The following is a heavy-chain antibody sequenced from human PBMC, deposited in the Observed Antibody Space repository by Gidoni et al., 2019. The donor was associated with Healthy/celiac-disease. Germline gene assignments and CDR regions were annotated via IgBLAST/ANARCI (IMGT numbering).Heavy chain of an antibody. CDR1: GGSISSGGYY. CDR2: IYYSGST. J-gene: IGHJ4*02. CDR3: ARVGGYGDPIFDY. Sequence: QVQLQESGPGLLKPSQTLSLTCTVSGGSISSGGYYWRWIRQHPGKGLEWIGYIYYSGSTYYNPSLKSLVTISVDTSKNQFSLKLSSVTAADTAVYYCARVGGYGDPIFDYWGQGTLVTVSS. V-gene: IGHV4-31*01. D-gene: IGHD4-17*01.